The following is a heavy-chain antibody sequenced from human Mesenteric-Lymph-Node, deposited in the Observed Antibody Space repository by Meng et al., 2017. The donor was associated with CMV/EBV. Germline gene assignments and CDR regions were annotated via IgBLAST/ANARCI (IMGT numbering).Heavy chain of an antibody. CDR1: GFTFSSYA. D-gene: IGHD2-2*01. V-gene: IGHV3-30-3*01. CDR2: ISYDGSNK. J-gene: IGHJ5*02. CDR3: ARGSHIVVVPAASNWFDP. Sequence: GGSLRLSCAASGFTFSSYAMHWVRQAPGKGLEWVAVISYDGSNKYYADSVKGRFTISRDNSKNTLYLQMNSLRADDTAVYYCARGSHIVVVPAASNWFDPWGQGTLVTVSS.